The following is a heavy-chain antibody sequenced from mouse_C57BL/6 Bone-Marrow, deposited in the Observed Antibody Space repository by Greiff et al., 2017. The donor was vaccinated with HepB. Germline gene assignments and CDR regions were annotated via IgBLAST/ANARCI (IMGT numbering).Heavy chain of an antibody. CDR2: ISYDGSN. Sequence: VQLQQSGPGLVKPSQSLSLTCSVTGYSFTSGYYWNWIRQFPGNKLEWMGYISYDGSNNYNPSLKNRISITRDTSKNQFFLKLNSVTTEDTATYYCARDSWFAYWGQGTLVTVSA. J-gene: IGHJ3*01. CDR1: GYSFTSGYY. CDR3: ARDSWFAY. V-gene: IGHV3-6*01.